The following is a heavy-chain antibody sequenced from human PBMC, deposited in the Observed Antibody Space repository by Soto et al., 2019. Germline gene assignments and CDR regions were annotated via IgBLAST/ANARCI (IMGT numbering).Heavy chain of an antibody. CDR2: IIPIFGTA. CDR1: GGTFSRHA. V-gene: IGHV1-69*01. D-gene: IGHD3-22*01. J-gene: IGHJ4*02. Sequence: QVQLVQSGAEVRKPGSSVKVSCKASGGTFSRHAISWVRQAPGQGLEWMGGIIPIFGTANHAQKVQGRVTIIADECTSTVYMELSSLRSEDTAMYYGARGWGYDSNAYYYAYWGQGTLVIVSS. CDR3: ARGWGYDSNAYYYAY.